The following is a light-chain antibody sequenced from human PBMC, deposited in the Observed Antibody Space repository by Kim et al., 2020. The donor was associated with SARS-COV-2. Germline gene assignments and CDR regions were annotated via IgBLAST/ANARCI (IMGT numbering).Light chain of an antibody. Sequence: SVSPGERATLSCRASQSVSNNLAWYQQKPGQAPRLLIYGASTRATGIPARFSGSGSGTEFSLTISSLQSGDFAVYYCQHYNNWPAFGQGTKVDIK. CDR3: QHYNNWPA. J-gene: IGKJ1*01. CDR1: QSVSNN. V-gene: IGKV3-15*01. CDR2: GAS.